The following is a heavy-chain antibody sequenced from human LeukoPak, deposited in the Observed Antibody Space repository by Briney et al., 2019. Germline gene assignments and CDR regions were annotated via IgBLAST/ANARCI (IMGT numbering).Heavy chain of an antibody. CDR1: GFTISSYA. Sequence: GGSLRLSCAASGFTISSYAMRWVRQAPRKGLAWVSGIGINGGSTYYADFVKGRFIISRDNSKNTLYLQMNSLRAEDTALYYCAKRPHGFDVWGQGTKVTVSS. CDR2: IGINGGST. V-gene: IGHV3-23*01. J-gene: IGHJ3*01. CDR3: AKRPHGFDV.